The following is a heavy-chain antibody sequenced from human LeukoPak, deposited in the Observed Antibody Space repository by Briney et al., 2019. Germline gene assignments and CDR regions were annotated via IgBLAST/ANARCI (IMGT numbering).Heavy chain of an antibody. V-gene: IGHV4-59*01. CDR2: IYYSGST. CDR3: ARDQDY. CDR1: GGSISSYY. Sequence: SETLSLTCTVSGGSISSYYWSWIRQPPGKGLEWIGYIYYSGSTNYNPSLKSRVAISVDTSKNQFSLKLSSVTAADTAVYYCARDQDYWGQGTLVTVSS. J-gene: IGHJ4*02.